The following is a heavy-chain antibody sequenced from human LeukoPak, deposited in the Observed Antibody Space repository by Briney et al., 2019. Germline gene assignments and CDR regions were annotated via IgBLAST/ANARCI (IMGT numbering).Heavy chain of an antibody. J-gene: IGHJ6*03. D-gene: IGHD5-12*01. CDR3: ASGAYSGYDYKPYYYYYMDV. CDR2: IIPIFGTA. V-gene: IGHV1-69*13. CDR1: GGTFSSYA. Sequence: SVKVSCKASGGTFSSYAISWVRQAPGQGLEWMGGIIPIFGTANYAQKFQGRVTITADESTSTAYMELSSLRSEDTAVYYCASGAYSGYDYKPYYYYYMDVWGKGTTVTASS.